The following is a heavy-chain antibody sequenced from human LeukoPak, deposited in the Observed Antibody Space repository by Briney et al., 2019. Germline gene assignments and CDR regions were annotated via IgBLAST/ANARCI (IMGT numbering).Heavy chain of an antibody. CDR1: GFTFSSNS. V-gene: IGHV3-21*01. J-gene: IGHJ4*02. D-gene: IGHD2-2*01. CDR3: ARGPSVVAVGPPDY. CDR2: ISSSSTYI. Sequence: GGSLRLSCAASGFTFSSNSMNWVCQPPGKGLEWVASISSSSTYIHYADSVKGRFTISRDNSKNKNSLYLQMSSLRVEDTAVYYCARGPSVVAVGPPDYWGQGTLVTVSS.